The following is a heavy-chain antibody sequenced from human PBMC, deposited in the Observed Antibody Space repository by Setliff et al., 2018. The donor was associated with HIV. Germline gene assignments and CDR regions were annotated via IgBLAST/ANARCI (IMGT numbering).Heavy chain of an antibody. D-gene: IGHD2-8*02. CDR3: ARAPTGVTNAFDI. V-gene: IGHV4-61*09. CDR1: GGSISSGIYY. CDR2: VYTTGGT. J-gene: IGHJ3*02. Sequence: SETLSLTCTVSGGSISSGIYYWIWIRQPAGKGLEWIGHVYTTGGTNYNPSLESRLTISVDTSRNQFSLRLSSVTAADTAVYYCARAPTGVTNAFDIRGQGTMVTVS.